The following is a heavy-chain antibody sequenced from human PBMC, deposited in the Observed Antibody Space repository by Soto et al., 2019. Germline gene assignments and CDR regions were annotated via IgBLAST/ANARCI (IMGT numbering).Heavy chain of an antibody. V-gene: IGHV3-23*01. CDR2: VGRTTST. Sequence: EVQLLESGGGLVQPGGSLRLSCVVSGFSLSTYVMSWVRQAPGKELEWVSTVGRTTSTFYADSVRGRFTISRDNYNNALFLQMNSLRADDTALYYCAKGILLEPPGTRAFDVWGQGTMVIVSS. CDR3: AKGILLEPPGTRAFDV. D-gene: IGHD1-1*01. J-gene: IGHJ3*01. CDR1: GFSLSTYV.